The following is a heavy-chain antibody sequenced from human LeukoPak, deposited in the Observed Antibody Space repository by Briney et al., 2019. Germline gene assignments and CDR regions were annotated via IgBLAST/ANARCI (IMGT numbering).Heavy chain of an antibody. CDR2: ISSSSSTI. V-gene: IGHV3-48*04. CDR3: AREVRSSSWLPMDV. Sequence: GGSLRLSCAASGFTFSSYSMNWVRQAPGKGLEWVSYISSSSSTIYYADPVKGRFTISRDNAKNSLYLQMNSLRAEDTAVYYCAREVRSSSWLPMDVWGKGTTVTVSS. CDR1: GFTFSSYS. J-gene: IGHJ6*03. D-gene: IGHD6-13*01.